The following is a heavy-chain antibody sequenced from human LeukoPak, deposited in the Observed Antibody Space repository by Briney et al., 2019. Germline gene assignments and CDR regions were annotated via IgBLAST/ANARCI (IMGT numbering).Heavy chain of an antibody. CDR1: GFTFSSYA. V-gene: IGHV3-30-3*01. D-gene: IGHD6-19*01. CDR3: ARQGMNVGWFSLDY. Sequence: LTGRSLRLSCAASGFTFSSYAMHWVRQAPGKGLEWVAVISYDGSNKYYADSVKGRFTISRDNSKNTLYLQMNSLRAEDTAVYYCARQGMNVGWFSLDYWGQGTLVTVSS. CDR2: ISYDGSNK. J-gene: IGHJ4*02.